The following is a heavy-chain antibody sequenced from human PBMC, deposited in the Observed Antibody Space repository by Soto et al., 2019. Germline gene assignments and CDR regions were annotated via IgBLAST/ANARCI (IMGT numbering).Heavy chain of an antibody. J-gene: IGHJ5*02. CDR3: AKGIAVMINWFDP. CDR2: ISGSGGST. D-gene: IGHD6-19*01. CDR1: GFTFSSYA. Sequence: PVGSLRISCAASGFTFSSYAMSWVRQAPGKGLEWVSAISGSGGSTYYADSVKGRFTISRDNSKNTLYLQMNSLRAEDTAVYYCAKGIAVMINWFDPWGQGTLVTVSS. V-gene: IGHV3-23*01.